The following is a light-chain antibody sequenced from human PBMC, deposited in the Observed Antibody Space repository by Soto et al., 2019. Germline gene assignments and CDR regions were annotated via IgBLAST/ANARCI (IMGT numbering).Light chain of an antibody. J-gene: IGKJ1*01. CDR1: QSVSSN. Sequence: EIVMTQSPATLSVSPGERATLSCRASQSVSSNLAWYQQKPGQAPRLLIYSASFRATGIPARFSGSGSGTEFTLTISSLQSEDFAVYYCQQYNNWLWTFGQGTKVEIK. V-gene: IGKV3-15*01. CDR3: QQYNNWLWT. CDR2: SAS.